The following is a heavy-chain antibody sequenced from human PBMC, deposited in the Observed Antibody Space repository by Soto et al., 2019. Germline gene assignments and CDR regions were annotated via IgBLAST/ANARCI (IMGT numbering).Heavy chain of an antibody. Sequence: SETLSLTCTVSGGSISSSTYYWGWIRQPPGKGLEWIGSIYYSGSTYYNPSLKSRVTISVDTSKNQFSLKLSSVTAADTAVYYFARQRDACSGGSCHNWFDPWGQGTLVTVSS. CDR3: ARQRDACSGGSCHNWFDP. V-gene: IGHV4-39*01. D-gene: IGHD2-15*01. CDR1: GGSISSSTYY. CDR2: IYYSGST. J-gene: IGHJ5*02.